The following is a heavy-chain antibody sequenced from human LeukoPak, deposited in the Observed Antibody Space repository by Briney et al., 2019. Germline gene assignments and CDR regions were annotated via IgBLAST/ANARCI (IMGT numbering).Heavy chain of an antibody. Sequence: GGSLRLSCAASGFTFSTYTMNWVRQAPGKGLEWVSVVSGTGGRTYYADSVKGRFTISRDNSKNTLYLQMNSLRAEDTALYYCVKASSSSPQYNWFDAWGQGTLVTVSS. J-gene: IGHJ5*02. CDR1: GFTFSTYT. CDR3: VKASSSSPQYNWFDA. V-gene: IGHV3-23*01. CDR2: VSGTGGRT. D-gene: IGHD6-6*01.